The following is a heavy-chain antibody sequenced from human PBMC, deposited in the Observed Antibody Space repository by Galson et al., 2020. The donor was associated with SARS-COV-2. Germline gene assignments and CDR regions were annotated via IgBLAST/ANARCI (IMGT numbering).Heavy chain of an antibody. CDR3: LAYSSSRQSF. Sequence: GESLKIYCSAPGFIFSDYAMHWVRQAPGKGLEYVSALSSNGGTSFYADSVKGRFTMSRDNSKNMFYLQVTGLRLEDTALYYCLAYSSSRQSFWGQGTLVTVSS. V-gene: IGHV3-64D*09. CDR1: GFIFSDYA. J-gene: IGHJ4*02. CDR2: LSSNGGTS. D-gene: IGHD6-6*01.